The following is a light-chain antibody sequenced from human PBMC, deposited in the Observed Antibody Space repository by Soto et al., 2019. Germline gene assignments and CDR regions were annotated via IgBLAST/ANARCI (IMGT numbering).Light chain of an antibody. CDR3: LVGTHGVT. CDR2: KVS. CDR1: QILVHSDGRTY. V-gene: IGKV2-30*02. Sequence: VMTQHPNCLPVTLGRPASVSWRSSQILVHSDGRTYLSGFQQRPGQSPRRLIYKVSNRDSGVPDRFSGGGSGTDFTLRISRVEAEDVGVYYCLVGTHGVTFAQVTRLEI. J-gene: IGKJ5*01.